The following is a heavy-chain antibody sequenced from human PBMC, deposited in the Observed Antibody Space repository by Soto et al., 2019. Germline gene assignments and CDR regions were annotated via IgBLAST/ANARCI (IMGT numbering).Heavy chain of an antibody. J-gene: IGHJ5*02. V-gene: IGHV1-69*10. Sequence: SVKVYCKASGGSFSRLVISWLRQAPGQGPEWMGGINPMLGVANFAQKFQDRVTITADESTTTAYMELSSLRSEDTAVYYCARAPAQFDPWRQGTLVT. CDR1: GGSFSRLV. CDR3: ARAPAQFDP. CDR2: INPMLGVA. D-gene: IGHD2-2*01.